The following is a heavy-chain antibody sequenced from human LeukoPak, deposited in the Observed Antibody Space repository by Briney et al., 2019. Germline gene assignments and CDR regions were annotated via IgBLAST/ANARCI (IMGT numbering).Heavy chain of an antibody. J-gene: IGHJ5*02. CDR2: IIPIFGTA. CDR1: GGTFSRYA. D-gene: IGHD6-13*01. V-gene: IGHV1-69*05. CDR3: ARERDSSSWGNWFDP. Sequence: SVKVSCKASGGTFSRYAISWVRQAPGQGLEWMGGIIPIFGTADYAQKFQGRVTITTDESTSTAYMELSSLRSEDTAVYYCARERDSSSWGNWFDPWGQGTLVTVSS.